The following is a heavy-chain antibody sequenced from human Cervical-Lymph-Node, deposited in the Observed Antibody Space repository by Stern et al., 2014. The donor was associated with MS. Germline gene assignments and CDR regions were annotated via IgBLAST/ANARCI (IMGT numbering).Heavy chain of an antibody. Sequence: QLVQSGAEVKKPGSSVKVSCKASGGTFSSSYAVSWVRQAPGQGLEWLGRIIPLIGLANYAQKFQRRVTITADKSTSIVYMELSSLTSEDTAVYYCARGIVANRAAATLHNLFDSWGQGTRVTVSS. CDR3: ARGIVANRAAATLHNLFDS. CDR1: GGTFSSSYA. V-gene: IGHV1-69*09. D-gene: IGHD2-15*01. J-gene: IGHJ5*01. CDR2: IIPLIGLA.